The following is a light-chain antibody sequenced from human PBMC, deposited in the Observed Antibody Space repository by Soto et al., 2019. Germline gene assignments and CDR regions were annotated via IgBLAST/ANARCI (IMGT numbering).Light chain of an antibody. V-gene: IGKV1-9*01. J-gene: IGKJ5*01. Sequence: DLQLTQSPSFLSASVGDRVTITCRASQGLSSDLAWYQQKPGKAPKLLIYAASTLQSGVPSRFSGSGSGTEFTLTISRLQPEDFATYYCQQLNSYPITFGQGTRLEMK. CDR2: AAS. CDR1: QGLSSD. CDR3: QQLNSYPIT.